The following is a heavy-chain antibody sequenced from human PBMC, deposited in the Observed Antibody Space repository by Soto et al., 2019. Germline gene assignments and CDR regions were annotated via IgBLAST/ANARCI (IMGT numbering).Heavy chain of an antibody. CDR3: AKGPEYNWNYFDY. J-gene: IGHJ4*02. CDR1: GFTFSSYA. D-gene: IGHD1-20*01. V-gene: IGHV3-23*01. Sequence: PGGSLRLSCAASGFTFSSYAMRWVRQAPGKGLEWVSAISGSGGSTYYADSVKGRFTISRDNSKNTLYLQMNSLRAEDTAVYYCAKGPEYNWNYFDYWGQGTLVTVSS. CDR2: ISGSGGST.